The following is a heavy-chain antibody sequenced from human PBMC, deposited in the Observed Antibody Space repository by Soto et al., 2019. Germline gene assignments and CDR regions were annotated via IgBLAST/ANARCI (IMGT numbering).Heavy chain of an antibody. CDR1: GFTFSSYG. D-gene: IGHD3-3*01. CDR3: ARDDLYDFRSGYYSDDAFDI. Sequence: QVQLVESGGGVVQPGRSLRLSCAASGFTFSSYGMHWVRQAPGKGLEWVAVIWYDGSNKYYADSVKGRFTISRDNSKNTLYLQMNSLRAEDTAVYYCARDDLYDFRSGYYSDDAFDIWGQGTMVTVSS. V-gene: IGHV3-33*01. J-gene: IGHJ3*02. CDR2: IWYDGSNK.